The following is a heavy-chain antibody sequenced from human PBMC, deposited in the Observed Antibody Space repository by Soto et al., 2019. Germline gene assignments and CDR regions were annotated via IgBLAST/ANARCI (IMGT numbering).Heavy chain of an antibody. D-gene: IGHD2-8*01. J-gene: IGHJ6*02. Sequence: GASVKVSCKASGYTFTSYAMHWVRQAPGQRLEWMGWINAGNGNTKYSQKFQGRVTITRDTSASTAYMELSSLRSEDTAVYYCALMLHNIDSDYYYYYGMDVWGQGTTVTVSS. CDR2: INAGNGNT. CDR3: ALMLHNIDSDYYYYYGMDV. CDR1: GYTFTSYA. V-gene: IGHV1-3*01.